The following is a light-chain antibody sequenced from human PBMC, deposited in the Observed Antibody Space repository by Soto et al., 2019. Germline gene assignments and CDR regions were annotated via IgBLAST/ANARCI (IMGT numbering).Light chain of an antibody. V-gene: IGKV1-16*01. CDR2: DAS. CDR3: QQYNSYSPWT. CDR1: QNINNY. J-gene: IGKJ1*01. Sequence: DIQMTQSPSSLSASVGDRVTITCQASQNINNYLNWYQQKPGKAPKVLIYDASSLQSGVPSRFSGSGSGTEFTLTISSLQPEDFAIYYCQQYNSYSPWTFGQGTKVEIK.